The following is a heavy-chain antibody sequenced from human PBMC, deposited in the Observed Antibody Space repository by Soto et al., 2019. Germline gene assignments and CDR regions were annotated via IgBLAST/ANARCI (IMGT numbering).Heavy chain of an antibody. V-gene: IGHV3-30*18. J-gene: IGHJ4*02. D-gene: IGHD3-10*01. Sequence: LRLSCAASGFTFSSYGMHWVRQAPGKGLEWVAFISYDERSKFYADSVKGRFTISRDTSKNTLYLQMNRLRVEDTAVYYCAEDIAVRGVMVPSDYWGQGTLVTVSS. CDR2: ISYDERSK. CDR1: GFTFSSYG. CDR3: AEDIAVRGVMVPSDY.